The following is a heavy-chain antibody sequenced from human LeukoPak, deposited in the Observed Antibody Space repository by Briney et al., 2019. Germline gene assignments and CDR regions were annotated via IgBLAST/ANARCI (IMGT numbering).Heavy chain of an antibody. CDR2: IWYDGSNK. J-gene: IGHJ5*02. CDR1: GFTFSSYG. Sequence: GGSLRLSCAASGFTFSSYGMHWVRQAPGKGLEWVAVIWYDGSNKYYADSVKGRFTISRDNSKNTLFVQMDSLRAEDTAIYYCTKAAYGDYVNWFDPWGQGTLVTVSS. D-gene: IGHD4-17*01. CDR3: TKAAYGDYVNWFDP. V-gene: IGHV3-33*06.